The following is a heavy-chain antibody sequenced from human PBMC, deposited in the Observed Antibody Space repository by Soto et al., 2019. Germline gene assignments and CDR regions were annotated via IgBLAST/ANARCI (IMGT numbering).Heavy chain of an antibody. CDR2: IYYSGST. CDR1: GVSISSYY. J-gene: IGHJ5*02. CDR3: ARVEYSGYAYH. Sequence: SETLSLTCTVSGVSISSYYWSWIRQPPGKGLEWIGYIYYSGSTNYNPSLKSRVTISVDTSKNQFSLKLSSVTAADTAVYYCARVEYSGYAYHWGQGTLVTVSS. D-gene: IGHD5-12*01. V-gene: IGHV4-59*01.